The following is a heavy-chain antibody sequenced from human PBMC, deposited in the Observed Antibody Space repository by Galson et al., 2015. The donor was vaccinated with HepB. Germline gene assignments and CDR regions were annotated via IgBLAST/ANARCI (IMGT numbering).Heavy chain of an antibody. D-gene: IGHD2-21*01. CDR2: TYYRSKRYN. Sequence: VSGFSAGCNSMSWARQGGLEGLGWTYYRSKRYNDYAVSVKSRITINPDTSKNKISLQLNSVTPEDTAVYYCARDGYCGADCLDAFDIWGQGTMVTVSS. CDR3: ARDGYCGADCLDAFDI. CDR1: VSGFSAG. J-gene: IGHJ3*02. V-gene: IGHV6-1*01.